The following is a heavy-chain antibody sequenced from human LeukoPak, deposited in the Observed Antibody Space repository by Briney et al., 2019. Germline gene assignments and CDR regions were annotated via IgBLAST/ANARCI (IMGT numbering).Heavy chain of an antibody. Sequence: GGSLRLSCAASGFTFSSYAMHWVRQAPGKGLEWVAVISYDGSNKYYADSVKGRFTISRDNSKNTLYLQMNSLRAEDTAVYYCARDHIVVVVAALCYYYYGMDVWGQGTTVTVSS. V-gene: IGHV3-30*04. J-gene: IGHJ6*02. CDR2: ISYDGSNK. D-gene: IGHD2-15*01. CDR3: ARDHIVVVVAALCYYYYGMDV. CDR1: GFTFSSYA.